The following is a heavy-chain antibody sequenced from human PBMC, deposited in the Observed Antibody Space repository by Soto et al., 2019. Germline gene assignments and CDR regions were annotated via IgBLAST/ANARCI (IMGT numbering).Heavy chain of an antibody. CDR2: ISFDGNRR. CDR1: GFNFSKFD. CDR3: AREGAVPAVLGHYCYGMDL. J-gene: IGHJ6*02. D-gene: IGHD2-2*01. V-gene: IGHV3-30-3*01. Sequence: PGGSLTLSCAASGFNFSKFDMHWVRQAPGKELEWVAVISFDGNRRYYPDYVTGRFTISRDNSKNALYLQMNSLRAEDTAEYFCAREGAVPAVLGHYCYGMDLWGQGTAVIVSS.